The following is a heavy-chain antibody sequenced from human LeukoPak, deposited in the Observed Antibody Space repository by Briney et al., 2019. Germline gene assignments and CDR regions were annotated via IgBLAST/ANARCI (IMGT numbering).Heavy chain of an antibody. J-gene: IGHJ4*02. CDR3: AREPPGGGFDY. CDR1: GFTVSSNY. CDR2: VYSGGNT. D-gene: IGHD3-16*01. Sequence: GGSLRLSCAASGFTVSSNYMSWVRQAPGKGLEWVSDVYSGGNTYYADSVKGRFTISRDNSKNTLYLQMNSLRAEDTAVYYCAREPPGGGFDYWGQGTLVTVSS. V-gene: IGHV3-66*01.